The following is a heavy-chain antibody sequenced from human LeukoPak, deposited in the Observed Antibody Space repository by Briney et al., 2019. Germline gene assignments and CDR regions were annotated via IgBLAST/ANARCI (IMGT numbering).Heavy chain of an antibody. CDR2: ISGSGGST. V-gene: IGHV3-23*01. CDR1: GFTFSSYA. J-gene: IGHJ6*02. CDR3: AKAEEYYYYYGMDV. Sequence: GGSLRLSCAASGFTFSSYAMSWVRQAPGKGLEWVSAISGSGGSTYYADSVKGRFTISRDNSKTTLYLQMNSLSAEDTAVYYCAKAEEYYYYYGMDVWGQGTTVTVSS.